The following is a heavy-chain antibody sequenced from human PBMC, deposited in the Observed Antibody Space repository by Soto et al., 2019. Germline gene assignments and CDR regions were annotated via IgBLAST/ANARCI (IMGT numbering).Heavy chain of an antibody. V-gene: IGHV1-69*12. CDR1: GGTFSSYA. J-gene: IGHJ6*02. CDR3: ASPTGTTYFSNYYGMDV. Sequence: QVQLVQSGAEVKKPGSSVKVSCKASGGTFSSYAISWVRQAPGQGLEWMGGIIPIFGTANYAQKFQGRVTITADESPSTAYMELSSLRSEDTAVYYCASPTGTTYFSNYYGMDVWGQGTTVTVSS. D-gene: IGHD1-7*01. CDR2: IIPIFGTA.